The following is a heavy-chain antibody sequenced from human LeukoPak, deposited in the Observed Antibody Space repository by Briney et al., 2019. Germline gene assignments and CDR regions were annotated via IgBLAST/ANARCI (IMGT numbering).Heavy chain of an antibody. D-gene: IGHD1-26*01. V-gene: IGHV3-23*01. CDR3: AKGLGGTYLFDY. CDR1: GFTFSSYA. Sequence: GGSLRLSCAASGFTFSSYAMSWVRQAPGKGLEWVSTITSSGGSTYYADSVKGRFTISRDNSKNTLYLQMNSLRAEDTAVYYCAKGLGGTYLFDYWGQGTLVTVSS. CDR2: ITSSGGST. J-gene: IGHJ4*02.